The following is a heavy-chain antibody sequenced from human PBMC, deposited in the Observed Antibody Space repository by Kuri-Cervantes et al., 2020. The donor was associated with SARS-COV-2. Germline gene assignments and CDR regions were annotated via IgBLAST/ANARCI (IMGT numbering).Heavy chain of an antibody. V-gene: IGHV4-39*01. CDR3: ARQMMSSITIFGVVITRNWFDP. D-gene: IGHD3-3*01. Sequence: SETLSLTCTVSGGSISSSSYYWGWIRQPPGKGLEWIGSIYYSGITYHNPSLKSRVTISVDTSKNQFSLKLSSVTAADTAVYYCARQMMSSITIFGVVITRNWFDPWGQGTLVTVSS. J-gene: IGHJ5*02. CDR1: GGSISSSSYY. CDR2: IYYSGIT.